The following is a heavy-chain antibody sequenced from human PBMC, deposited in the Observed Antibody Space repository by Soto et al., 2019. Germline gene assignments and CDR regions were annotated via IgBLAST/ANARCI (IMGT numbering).Heavy chain of an antibody. Sequence: EVQLLESGGGLVQPGGSLRLSCAASGFTFSNFALSWVRQAPGKGPQGVSSILGGGGATFYADSVKGRFTISRDNSKNTLYLQMSSLRADDTAVYHCAKDHSISPEGVWGFDFWGRGTLVTVSS. CDR2: ILGGGGAT. D-gene: IGHD2-8*01. V-gene: IGHV3-23*01. CDR1: GFTFSNFA. J-gene: IGHJ4*02. CDR3: AKDHSISPEGVWGFDF.